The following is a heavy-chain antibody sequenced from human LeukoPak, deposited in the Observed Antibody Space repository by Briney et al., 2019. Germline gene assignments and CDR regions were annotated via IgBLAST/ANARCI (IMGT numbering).Heavy chain of an antibody. Sequence: PSETLSVTCTVSGGSISTYYWSWIRQPPGNGLEWIGYIYYSGSTNYNPSLKSRVTISVDTSKNQFSLKLSSVTAADTAVYYCARGRGYNSGYCDYWGQGTLVTVSS. D-gene: IGHD5-18*01. CDR1: GGSISTYY. CDR3: ARGRGYNSGYCDY. J-gene: IGHJ4*02. CDR2: IYYSGST. V-gene: IGHV4-59*01.